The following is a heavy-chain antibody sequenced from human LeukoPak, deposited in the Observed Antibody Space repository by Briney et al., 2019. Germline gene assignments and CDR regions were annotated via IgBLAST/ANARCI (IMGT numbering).Heavy chain of an antibody. D-gene: IGHD3-10*01. CDR2: ISSSSSYI. CDR3: ARKYYYGSGSYYLSYFDY. V-gene: IGHV3-21*01. Sequence: PGGSLRLSCAASGFTFSSYSMNWVRQAPGKELEWVSSISSSSSYIYYADSVKGRFTISRDNAKNSLYLQMNSLRAEDTAVYYCARKYYYGSGSYYLSYFDYWGQGTLVTVSS. CDR1: GFTFSSYS. J-gene: IGHJ4*02.